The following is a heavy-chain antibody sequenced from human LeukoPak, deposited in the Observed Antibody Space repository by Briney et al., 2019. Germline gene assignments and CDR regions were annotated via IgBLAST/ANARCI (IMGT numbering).Heavy chain of an antibody. Sequence: SETPSLTCTVSGGSISSSSYYWGWIRQPPGKGLEWIGRIYYSGSTYYNPSLKSRVTISVDTSKNQFSLKLSSVTAADTAVYYCARDPYDFWSGTLYYFDYWGQGTLVTVSS. CDR3: ARDPYDFWSGTLYYFDY. D-gene: IGHD3-3*01. V-gene: IGHV4-39*07. J-gene: IGHJ4*02. CDR1: GGSISSSSYY. CDR2: IYYSGST.